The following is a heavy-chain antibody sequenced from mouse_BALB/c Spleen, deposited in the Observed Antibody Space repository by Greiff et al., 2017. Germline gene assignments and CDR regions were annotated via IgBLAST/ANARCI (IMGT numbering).Heavy chain of an antibody. V-gene: IGHV1-77*01. CDR1: GYTFTDYY. CDR3: ARMGNYYAMDY. Sequence: QVHVKQSGAELARPGASVKLSCKASGYTFTDYYINWVKQRTGQGLEWIGEIYPGSGNTYYNEKFKGKATLTADKSSSTAYMQLSSLTSEDSAVYFCARMGNYYAMDYWGQGTSVTVSS. CDR2: IYPGSGNT. J-gene: IGHJ4*01. D-gene: IGHD2-1*01.